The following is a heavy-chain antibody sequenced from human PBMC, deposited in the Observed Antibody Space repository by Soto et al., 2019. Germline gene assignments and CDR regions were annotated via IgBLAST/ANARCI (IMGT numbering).Heavy chain of an antibody. D-gene: IGHD2-2*01. CDR3: AKDQRRRCSSTHCSLFEY. Sequence: EVQLLESGGGLVQPGGSLRLSCAASGFTFSTFAMNWVRQAPGKGLEWVSTVTNSGGSTYYADSVKGRFTISRDNSKNELYLQINRLRAEDTAVYSCAKDQRRRCSSTHCSLFEYWAQESLVTV. CDR2: VTNSGGST. V-gene: IGHV3-23*01. CDR1: GFTFSTFA. J-gene: IGHJ4*02.